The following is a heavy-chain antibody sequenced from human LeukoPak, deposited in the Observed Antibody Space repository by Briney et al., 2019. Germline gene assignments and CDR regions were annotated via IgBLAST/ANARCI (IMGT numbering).Heavy chain of an antibody. CDR2: ISSSSSSI. V-gene: IGHV3-48*02. CDR1: GFTFSTYA. Sequence: GGSLRLSCAASGFTFSTYAMNWVRQAPGKGLEWVSYISSSSSSIYYADSVEGRFTISRDNAKNSLYLQMNSLRDEDTAVYYCARTHDSGGYLYSNFDHWGQGTLVTVSS. D-gene: IGHD3-22*01. CDR3: ARTHDSGGYLYSNFDH. J-gene: IGHJ4*02.